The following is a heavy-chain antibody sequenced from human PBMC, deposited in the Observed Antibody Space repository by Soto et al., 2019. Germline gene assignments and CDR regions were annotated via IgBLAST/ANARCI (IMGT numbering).Heavy chain of an antibody. CDR3: ARKLLAVAGTEFDY. CDR2: ISAYNGNT. V-gene: IGHV1-18*01. CDR1: GYTFTSYG. D-gene: IGHD6-19*01. J-gene: IGHJ4*02. Sequence: ASVKVSCKASGYTFTSYGISWVRQAPGQGLEWMGWISAYNGNTNYVQKLQGRVTMTTDTSTSTAYMELRSLRADDTAVYYCARKLLAVAGTEFDYWGQGTLVTVSS.